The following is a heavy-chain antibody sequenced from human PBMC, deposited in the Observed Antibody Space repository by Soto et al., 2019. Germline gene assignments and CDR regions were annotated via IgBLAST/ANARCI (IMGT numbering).Heavy chain of an antibody. CDR3: ARGLSTSQYYYYYYGMDV. D-gene: IGHD2-2*01. V-gene: IGHV3-21*01. J-gene: IGHJ6*02. Sequence: PGGSLRLSCAASGFTFSSYSMNWVRQAPGKGLEWVSSISSSSSYIYYADLVKGRFTISRDNAKNSLYLQMNSLRAEDTAVYYCARGLSTSQYYYYYYGMDVWSQGTTVTVSS. CDR1: GFTFSSYS. CDR2: ISSSSSYI.